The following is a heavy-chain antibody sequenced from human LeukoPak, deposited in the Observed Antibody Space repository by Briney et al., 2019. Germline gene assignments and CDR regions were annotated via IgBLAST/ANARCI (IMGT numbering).Heavy chain of an antibody. J-gene: IGHJ6*02. V-gene: IGHV1-8*01. CDR3: ARGGWGYSNDNYCGMDV. Sequence: GASVKVSCKASGYTFTSYDINWVRQATGQGLEWMGWMNPNSGNTGYAQKFQGRVTMTRNTSISTAYMELSSLRSEDTAVYYCARGGWGYSNDNYCGMDVWGQGTTVTVSS. D-gene: IGHD4-4*01. CDR1: GYTFTSYD. CDR2: MNPNSGNT.